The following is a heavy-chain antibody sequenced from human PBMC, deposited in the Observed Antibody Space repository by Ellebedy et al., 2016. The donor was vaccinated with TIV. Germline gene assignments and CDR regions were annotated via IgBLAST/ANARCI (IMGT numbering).Heavy chain of an antibody. Sequence: ASVKVSXKASGYTFTGYFIHWMRQAPGQGLEWMGWINPNSGGTNYAQKFQGRVTMTRDTSISTAYMELSRLRSDDTAVYYCARDMIMGYWGQGTLVTVSS. CDR3: ARDMIMGY. J-gene: IGHJ4*02. V-gene: IGHV1-2*02. CDR1: GYTFTGYF. D-gene: IGHD3-22*01. CDR2: INPNSGGT.